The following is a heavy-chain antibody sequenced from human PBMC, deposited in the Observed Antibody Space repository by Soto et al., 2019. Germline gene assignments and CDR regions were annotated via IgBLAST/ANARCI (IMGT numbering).Heavy chain of an antibody. CDR3: ARVRIIGLRKYFDY. V-gene: IGHV4-31*03. CDR2: IYYSGST. J-gene: IGHJ4*02. Sequence: SETLSLTCTVSGGSISSGGYYWSWIRQHPGKGLEWIGYIYYSGSTYYNPSLKSRVTISVDTSKNQFSLKLSSVTAADTAVYYCARVRIIGLRKYFDYWGQGTLVTVSS. D-gene: IGHD3-16*02. CDR1: GGSISSGGYY.